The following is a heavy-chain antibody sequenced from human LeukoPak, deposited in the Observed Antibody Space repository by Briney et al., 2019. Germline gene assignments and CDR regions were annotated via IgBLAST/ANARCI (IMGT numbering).Heavy chain of an antibody. D-gene: IGHD2-15*01. CDR3: ARSPYCSGGSCYLSWFDP. CDR2: ISSSSSTI. Sequence: GGSLRLSCAASGFTFSSYEMNWVRQAPGKGLEWVSYISSSSSTIYYADSVKGRFTISRDNAKNSLYLQMNSLRAEDTAVYYCARSPYCSGGSCYLSWFDPWGQGTLVTVSS. J-gene: IGHJ5*02. V-gene: IGHV3-48*01. CDR1: GFTFSSYE.